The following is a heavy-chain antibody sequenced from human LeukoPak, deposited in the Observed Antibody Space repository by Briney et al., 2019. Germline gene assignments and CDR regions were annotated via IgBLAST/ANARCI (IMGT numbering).Heavy chain of an antibody. Sequence: ESLKISCKGSGYSFTSYWIGWVRQMPGKGLEWMGIIYPGDSDTRYSPSFQGQVTISADKSISTAYLQWSSLKASDTAMYYCARGHDYSNYADAFDIWGQGTMVTVSS. CDR2: IYPGDSDT. CDR3: ARGHDYSNYADAFDI. D-gene: IGHD4-11*01. J-gene: IGHJ3*02. V-gene: IGHV5-51*01. CDR1: GYSFTSYW.